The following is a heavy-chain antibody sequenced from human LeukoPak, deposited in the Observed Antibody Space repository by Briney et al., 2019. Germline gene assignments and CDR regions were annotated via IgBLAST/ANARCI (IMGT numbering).Heavy chain of an antibody. CDR1: GYTFTGYY. V-gene: IGHV1-2*02. CDR3: ARVQVRGFAFDI. Sequence: ASVKVSCKASGYTFTGYYMHWVRQAPGQGLEWMGWINPNSGGTNYAQKFQGRVTMTRDTSISTAYMELSRLRSDDTAVYYCARVQVRGFAFDIWGQGTMATVSS. J-gene: IGHJ3*02. D-gene: IGHD3-10*01. CDR2: INPNSGGT.